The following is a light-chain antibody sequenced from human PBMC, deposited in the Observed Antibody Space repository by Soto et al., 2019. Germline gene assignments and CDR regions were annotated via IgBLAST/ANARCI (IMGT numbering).Light chain of an antibody. CDR2: GVV. J-gene: IGLJ1*01. V-gene: IGLV2-8*01. CDR3: KSYAGSNTYV. CDR1: KSDIGVYDF. Sequence: QSVLTQPPSASGSPGQSVTISCTGTKSDIGVYDFVSWYQHHPGKAPRLIIYGVVQRPSGVPDRFSGSKSVNTASLTVSGLQAADEADYFCKSYAGSNTYVFGSGTKVTVL.